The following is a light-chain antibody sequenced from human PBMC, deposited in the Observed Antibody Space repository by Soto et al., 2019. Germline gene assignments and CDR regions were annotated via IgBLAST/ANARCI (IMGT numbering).Light chain of an antibody. V-gene: IGLV2-14*01. Sequence: QSALTQPASVSGSPGQSITISCTGTSSDVGGYNYVSWYQHHPGNAPKLMIYEVSHRPSGVSNRFSGSKSGNTASLTISGLQAEDEADYYCCSYTSTSTVVFGGGTQLTVL. CDR3: CSYTSTSTVV. CDR2: EVS. CDR1: SSDVGGYNY. J-gene: IGLJ2*01.